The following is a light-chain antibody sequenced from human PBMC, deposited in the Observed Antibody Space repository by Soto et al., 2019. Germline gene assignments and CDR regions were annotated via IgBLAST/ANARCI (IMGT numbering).Light chain of an antibody. CDR1: QDINKY. CDR2: KAS. V-gene: IGKV1-5*03. CDR3: QQYKAYWT. Sequence: DIQMTQSPSSLSASVGDRVTITCQASQDINKYLNWYQQKPGKAPKPLIYKASTLDDGVPSRFSGTGSGTEFTLTISSLQPDDFATYYCQQYKAYWTFGQGTKLEL. J-gene: IGKJ1*01.